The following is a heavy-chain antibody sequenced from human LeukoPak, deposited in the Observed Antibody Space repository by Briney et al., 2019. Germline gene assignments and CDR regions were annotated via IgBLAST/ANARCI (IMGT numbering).Heavy chain of an antibody. J-gene: IGHJ4*02. D-gene: IGHD2-21*02. V-gene: IGHV1-2*02. Sequence: ASVTVSCKASGYMFTGYYMHWVRQAPGRGLEWMGWINPNSGGTNYAQKFQGRVTMTRDTSISTAYMELSSLRSDDTAVYYCARGYCSGDCFTLFDYRGQGTLVTVSS. CDR3: ARGYCSGDCFTLFDY. CDR2: INPNSGGT. CDR1: GYMFTGYY.